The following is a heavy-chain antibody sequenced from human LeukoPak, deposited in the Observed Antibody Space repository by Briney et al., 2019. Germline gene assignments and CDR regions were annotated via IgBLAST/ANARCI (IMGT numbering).Heavy chain of an antibody. Sequence: GRSLRLSCVASGFSFSRYGMHWVRQAPGKGLEWVAVIWADGITKDYPDSAKGRFTISRDNAKNSLYLQMNSLRAEDTAVYYCARDYSSQLERHDAFDIWGQGTMVTVSS. CDR1: GFSFSRYG. V-gene: IGHV3-33*01. CDR2: IWADGITK. D-gene: IGHD1-1*01. J-gene: IGHJ3*02. CDR3: ARDYSSQLERHDAFDI.